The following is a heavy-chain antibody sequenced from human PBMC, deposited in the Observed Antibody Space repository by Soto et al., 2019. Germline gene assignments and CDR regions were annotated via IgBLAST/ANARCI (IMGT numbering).Heavy chain of an antibody. CDR2: VHYSGNT. D-gene: IGHD4-17*01. CDR1: GGSISSYY. V-gene: IGHV4-59*01. Sequence: QVQLQESGPGLVNPSETLSLTCTVSGGSISSYYWSWIRQPPGKGLEWIGYVHYSGNTNYNPSLKSRVTTSVDTSKKQFSLNLSYVTAADTAVYYCARGAADYATPFDYWGQGTLVTVSS. J-gene: IGHJ4*02. CDR3: ARGAADYATPFDY.